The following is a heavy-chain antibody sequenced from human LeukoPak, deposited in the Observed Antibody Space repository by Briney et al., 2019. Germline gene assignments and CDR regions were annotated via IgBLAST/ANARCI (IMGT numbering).Heavy chain of an antibody. CDR3: ARGWAGHDILTGYPRTYYFDY. CDR2: IYHSGST. V-gene: IGHV4-34*04. CDR1: GGSLNPYY. Sequence: SETLSLTCAVYGGSLNPYYWSWIRQSPGKGLEWIGEIYHSGSTNHNPSLKSRATMSIDTSKNQFSLKMYSVTAADTAVYYCARGWAGHDILTGYPRTYYFDYWGQGILVTVSS. J-gene: IGHJ4*02. D-gene: IGHD3-9*01.